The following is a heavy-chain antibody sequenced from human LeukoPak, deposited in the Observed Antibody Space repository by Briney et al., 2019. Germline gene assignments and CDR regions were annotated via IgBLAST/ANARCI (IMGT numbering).Heavy chain of an antibody. V-gene: IGHV3-23*01. D-gene: IGHD2-15*01. J-gene: IGHJ4*02. CDR2: ISGSGGST. Sequence: GGSLRLSCAASGFTFSSYAMSWVRQAPGKGLEWVSAISGSGGSTYYADSVKGRFTISRDNSKNTLYLQMNSLRAEDTAVYYCAKDLDVVVVAAGYFDYWGQGTLVTVSS. CDR1: GFTFSSYA. CDR3: AKDLDVVVVAAGYFDY.